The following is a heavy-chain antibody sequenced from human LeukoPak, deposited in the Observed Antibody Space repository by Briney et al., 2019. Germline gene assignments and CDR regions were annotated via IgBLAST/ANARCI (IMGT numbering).Heavy chain of an antibody. D-gene: IGHD2-2*02. J-gene: IGHJ5*02. V-gene: IGHV1-24*01. CDR1: GYTLTELS. CDR3: ATEPQVVPAAINWFDP. Sequence: GASVKVSCKVSGYTLTELSMHWVRQAPGKGLEWMGGFDPEDGETIYAQKFQGRVTMTEDTSTDTAYMELSSLRSEGTAVYYCATEPQVVPAAINWFDPWGQGTLVTVSS. CDR2: FDPEDGET.